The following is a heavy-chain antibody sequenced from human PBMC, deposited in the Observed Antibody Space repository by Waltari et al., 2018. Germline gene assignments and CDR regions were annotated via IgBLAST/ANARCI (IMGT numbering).Heavy chain of an antibody. Sequence: VQLVESGGGLVQPGGSLRLSCAASGFTFGSYWMSWVRQAPGKGLEWGANIQEDVSETNYVDSVKGRFTISRDNSKNALYLQMNSLRAEDTAVYFCARDNSSSWYFFDYWGQGTVVTVSS. CDR2: IQEDVSET. CDR1: GFTFGSYW. D-gene: IGHD6-13*01. CDR3: ARDNSSSWYFFDY. J-gene: IGHJ4*02. V-gene: IGHV3-7*01.